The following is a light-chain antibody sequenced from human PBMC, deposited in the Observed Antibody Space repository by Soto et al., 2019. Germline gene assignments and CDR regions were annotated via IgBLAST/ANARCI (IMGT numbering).Light chain of an antibody. CDR3: GSYAGSHTFV. V-gene: IGLV2-8*01. Sequence: QSVLAQPPSASGSRGQSVTISCTGTSSDVGSENFVSWYQQRPGKAPKLLIYEVSERPSGVPDRFSGSKSGNTASLTASGLQAEDEADYYCGSYAGSHTFVFGTGTKVTVL. CDR2: EVS. J-gene: IGLJ1*01. CDR1: SSDVGSENF.